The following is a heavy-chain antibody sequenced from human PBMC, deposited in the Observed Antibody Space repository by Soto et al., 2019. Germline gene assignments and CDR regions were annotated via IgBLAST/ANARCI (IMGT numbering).Heavy chain of an antibody. CDR1: GGSISNYY. J-gene: IGHJ3*02. CDR3: ARLFPYYDFLTGSQMFAFDI. D-gene: IGHD3-9*01. V-gene: IGHV4-39*07. CDR2: IYYSGST. Sequence: SETLSLTCIVSGGSISNYYWGWIRQPPGKGLEWIGSIYYSGSTYYNPSLKSRVTISVDTSKKQFSLKLTSVTAADTAVFFCARLFPYYDFLTGSQMFAFDIWGQGTMVTVSS.